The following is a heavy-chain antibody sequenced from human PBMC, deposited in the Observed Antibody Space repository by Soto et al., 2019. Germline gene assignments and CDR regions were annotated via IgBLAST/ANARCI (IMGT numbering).Heavy chain of an antibody. Sequence: QVQLVQSGAEVKKPGASVKVSCRASGYTFTSYGISWVRQAPGQGLERMGWISAYNDKTTYAQKFQGRLTMTTDTSSNTAYMELRSLRYDDTAVYYCARFTGISKWTFDSWGQGTLVTVSS. D-gene: IGHD1-26*01. J-gene: IGHJ4*02. CDR3: ARFTGISKWTFDS. CDR2: ISAYNDKT. CDR1: GYTFTSYG. V-gene: IGHV1-18*01.